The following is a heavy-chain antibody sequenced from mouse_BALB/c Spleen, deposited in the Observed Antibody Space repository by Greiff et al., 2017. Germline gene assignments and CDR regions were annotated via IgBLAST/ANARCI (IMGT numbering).Heavy chain of an antibody. CDR3: ASYGNAMDY. D-gene: IGHD2-1*01. V-gene: IGHV5-12-1*01. CDR2: ISSGGGST. CDR1: GFAFSSYD. Sequence: EVQRVESGGGLVKPGGSLKLSCAASGFAFSSYDMSWVRQTPEKRLEWVAYISSGGGSTYYPDTVKGRFTLSRDNAKNTLYLKMSSLKSEDTAMYYCASYGNAMDYWGQGTSVTVSS. J-gene: IGHJ4*01.